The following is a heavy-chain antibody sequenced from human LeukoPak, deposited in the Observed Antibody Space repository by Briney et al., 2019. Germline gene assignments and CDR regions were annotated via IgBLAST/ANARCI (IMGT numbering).Heavy chain of an antibody. J-gene: IGHJ4*02. CDR3: AKDRTYYVDFANDY. V-gene: IGHV3-23*01. D-gene: IGHD4-17*01. CDR1: GFTFSSYA. CDR2: ISGSGDNT. Sequence: PGGSLRLSCAASGFTFSSYAMSWVRQAPGKGLEWVSTISGSGDNTYYADSVKGRFTISRDNSKNTLYLQMNSLRADDTAIYYCAKDRTYYVDFANDYWGQGTLVTVSS.